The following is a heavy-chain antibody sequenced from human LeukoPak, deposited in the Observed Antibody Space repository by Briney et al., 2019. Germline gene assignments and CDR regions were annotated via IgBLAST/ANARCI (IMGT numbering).Heavy chain of an antibody. J-gene: IGHJ6*03. V-gene: IGHV1-8*01. CDR1: GYTFTSYD. CDR3: ARRGKGLGYYMDV. CDR2: MNPNSGNT. D-gene: IGHD3-16*01. Sequence: ASVKVSCNASGYTFTSYDIKWVRQATGQGLEWMGRMNPNSGNTGYAQKFQGRVTMTRNTSISTAYMELSSLTSEDTAVYYCARRGKGLGYYMDVWGKGTTVTISS.